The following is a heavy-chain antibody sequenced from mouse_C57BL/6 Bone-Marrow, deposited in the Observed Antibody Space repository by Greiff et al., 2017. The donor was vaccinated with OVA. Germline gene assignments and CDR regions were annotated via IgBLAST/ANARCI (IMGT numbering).Heavy chain of an antibody. CDR3: AREGYDAYWYFDV. D-gene: IGHD2-2*01. J-gene: IGHJ1*03. V-gene: IGHV1-80*01. Sequence: QVQLQQSGAELVKPGASVKISCKASGYAFSSYWMNWVKQRPGKGLEWIGQIYPGDGDTNYNGKFKGKATLTADKSTSTAYMQLSSLTSEDSAVYFCAREGYDAYWYFDVWGTGTTVTVSS. CDR1: GYAFSSYW. CDR2: IYPGDGDT.